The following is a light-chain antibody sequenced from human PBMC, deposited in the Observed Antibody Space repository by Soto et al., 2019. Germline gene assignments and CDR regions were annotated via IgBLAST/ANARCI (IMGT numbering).Light chain of an antibody. V-gene: IGKV3-15*01. Sequence: EIVMTQSPATLSVSPGERATLSCRASQSVSSNLAWYQQKPGQAPRLLIYGASTRATGIPGRFSGSGSGTEFTLTISSLQSEDFAVYYCQQYNNLITFGQGTRLEIK. CDR1: QSVSSN. CDR3: QQYNNLIT. CDR2: GAS. J-gene: IGKJ5*01.